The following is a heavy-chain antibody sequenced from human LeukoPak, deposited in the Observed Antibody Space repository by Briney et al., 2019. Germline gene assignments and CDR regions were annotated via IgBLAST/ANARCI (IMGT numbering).Heavy chain of an antibody. CDR2: ISGSGGST. V-gene: IGHV3-23*01. CDR1: GFTFSSYA. D-gene: IGHD2-2*01. J-gene: IGHJ4*02. CDR3: AKARYCTSTSCYGTFDY. Sequence: GGSLRLSCAASGFTFSSYAMSWVRQAPGKGLEWVSAISGSGGSTYYADSVKGRFTISRDNSKNTLYLQMNSLRAEDTAVYYCAKARYCTSTSCYGTFDYWGQGTLVTVSS.